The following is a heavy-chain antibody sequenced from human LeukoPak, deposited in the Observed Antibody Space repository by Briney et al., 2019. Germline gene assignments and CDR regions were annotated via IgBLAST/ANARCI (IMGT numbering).Heavy chain of an antibody. CDR2: FDPEDGET. Sequence: GASVKVSCKVSVYTLTELSMHWVRQAPGKGLEWMGGFDPEDGETIYAQKFQGRVTMTEDTSTDTAYMELSSRRSEDTAVYYCATDAVRCSSSGCWFDPWGQGTLVTVSS. CDR1: VYTLTELS. J-gene: IGHJ5*02. CDR3: ATDAVRCSSSGCWFDP. D-gene: IGHD6-25*01. V-gene: IGHV1-24*01.